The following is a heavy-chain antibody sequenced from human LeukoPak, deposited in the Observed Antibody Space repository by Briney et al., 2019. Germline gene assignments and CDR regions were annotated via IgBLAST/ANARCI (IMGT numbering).Heavy chain of an antibody. CDR1: GYTFTSNY. J-gene: IGHJ4*02. D-gene: IGHD3-10*01. CDR3: ARASGSSAVPFDY. Sequence: ASVKVSCKASGYTFTSNYMHWVRQAPGQGLEWMRVIAPSSGTTSYAQKFQGRVTMTRDTSTSTLYMELSSLTSEDTAVYYCARASGSSAVPFDYWGQGTLVTVSS. V-gene: IGHV1-46*01. CDR2: IAPSSGTT.